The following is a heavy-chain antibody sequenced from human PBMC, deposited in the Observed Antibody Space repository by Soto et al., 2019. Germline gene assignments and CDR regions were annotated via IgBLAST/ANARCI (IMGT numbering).Heavy chain of an antibody. CDR1: GGSISSANW. CDR3: ARLSFSYGVDV. CDR2: IYHGGST. J-gene: IGHJ6*02. Sequence: SETLSLTCAVSGGSISSANWWTWVRQPPGKGLEWIGEIYHGGSTSYNPSLKSRVTLSLDKFKNHFSLNLTSVTAADTAVYYCARLSFSYGVDVWGQGTTVTVS. V-gene: IGHV4-4*02.